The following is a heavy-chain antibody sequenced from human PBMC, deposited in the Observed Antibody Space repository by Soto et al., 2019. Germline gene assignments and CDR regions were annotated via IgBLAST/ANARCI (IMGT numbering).Heavy chain of an antibody. CDR3: AREIHPVINYYGMDV. V-gene: IGHV3-21*01. CDR2: ISSSSSYI. J-gene: IGHJ6*02. Sequence: GGSLRLSCAASGFTFSSYSMNWVRQAPGKGLEWVSSISSSSSYIYYADSVKGRFTISRDNAKNSLYLQMNSLRAEDTAVYYCAREIHPVINYYGMDVWGQGTTVTVSS. CDR1: GFTFSSYS.